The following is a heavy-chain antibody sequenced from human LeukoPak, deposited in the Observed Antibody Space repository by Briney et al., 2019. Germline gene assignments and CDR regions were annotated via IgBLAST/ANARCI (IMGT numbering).Heavy chain of an antibody. V-gene: IGHV4-59*12. CDR1: GGSISSYY. CDR3: ARDRGIGRGYYYYGMDV. J-gene: IGHJ6*02. D-gene: IGHD6-13*01. Sequence: KPSETLSLTCTVSGGSISSYYWSWIRQPPGKGLEWIGYIYYSGSTNYNPSLKSRVTISVDTSKNQFSLKLSSVTAADTAVYYCARDRGIGRGYYYYGMDVWGQGNTVTVSS. CDR2: IYYSGST.